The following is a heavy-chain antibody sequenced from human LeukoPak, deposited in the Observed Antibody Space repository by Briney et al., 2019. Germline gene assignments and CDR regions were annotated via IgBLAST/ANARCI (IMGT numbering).Heavy chain of an antibody. CDR1: GFTFSSYS. D-gene: IGHD1-14*01. V-gene: IGHV3-21*01. Sequence: GGSLRLSCAASGFTFSSYSMNWVRQAPGKGLEWVSSISSSSSYIHYADSVKGRFTISRDNAKNSLYLQMNSLRAEDTAVYYCASAEPDAFDIWGQGTMVTVSS. J-gene: IGHJ3*02. CDR2: ISSSSSYI. CDR3: ASAEPDAFDI.